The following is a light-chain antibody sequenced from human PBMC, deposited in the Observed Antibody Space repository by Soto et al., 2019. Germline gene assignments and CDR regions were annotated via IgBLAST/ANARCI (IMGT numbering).Light chain of an antibody. CDR1: QSVSSY. J-gene: IGKJ4*01. V-gene: IGKV3-11*01. Sequence: EIVLTQSPATLSLSPGERATLSCRASQSVSSYLAWYQQKPGQAPRLLIYDASNRATGIPARFSGSGSGTDFTLTISSLEPEDFAVYYCQHRSSWPLTFGGGTKVLIK. CDR2: DAS. CDR3: QHRSSWPLT.